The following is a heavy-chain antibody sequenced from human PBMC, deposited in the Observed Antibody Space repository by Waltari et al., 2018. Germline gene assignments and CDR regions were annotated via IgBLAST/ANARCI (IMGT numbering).Heavy chain of an antibody. CDR1: GFILTDYS. Sequence: EVQLVQSGAEVKKPGATVTISCKVSGFILTDYSMHWVRQAPGKGLEWVGFVGTDDDERRYAGACQGRVTISADTSADIAYMELSSLKSEDTAVYYCATEESSSPGWFDPWGQGTLVTVSS. V-gene: IGHV1-69-2*01. J-gene: IGHJ5*02. CDR2: VGTDDDER. CDR3: ATEESSSPGWFDP. D-gene: IGHD6-13*01.